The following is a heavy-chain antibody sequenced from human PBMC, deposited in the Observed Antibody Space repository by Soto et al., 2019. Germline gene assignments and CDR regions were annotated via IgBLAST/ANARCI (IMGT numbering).Heavy chain of an antibody. Sequence: ASVKVSCKASGYTFTSYGISWVRQAPGQGLEWMGWISAYNGNTNYARKLQGRVTMTTDTSTSTAYMELRSLRSDDTAVYYCARDRYDFWSGYYLYYYYGMDVWGQGTTVTVSS. CDR2: ISAYNGNT. CDR3: ARDRYDFWSGYYLYYYYGMDV. J-gene: IGHJ6*02. D-gene: IGHD3-3*01. CDR1: GYTFTSYG. V-gene: IGHV1-18*04.